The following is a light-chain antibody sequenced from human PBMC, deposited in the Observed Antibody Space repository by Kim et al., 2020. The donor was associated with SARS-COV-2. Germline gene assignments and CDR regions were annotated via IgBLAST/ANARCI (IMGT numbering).Light chain of an antibody. CDR3: QSYDSSSWV. V-gene: IGLV6-57*03. J-gene: IGLJ3*02. CDR1: SGSIARNY. CDR2: EDN. Sequence: KTVTISGTRSSGSIARNYVQWYQQRPGSAPTTVIYEDNQRPSGVPDRFSGSIDSSSNSASLTISGLKTEDEADYYCQSYDSSSWVFGGGTKLTVL.